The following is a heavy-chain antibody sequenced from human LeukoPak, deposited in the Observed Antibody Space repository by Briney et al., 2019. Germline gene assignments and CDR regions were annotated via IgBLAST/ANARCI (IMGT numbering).Heavy chain of an antibody. J-gene: IGHJ4*02. V-gene: IGHV4-39*01. CDR3: ARRRSVATDY. Sequence: SETLSLTCTVSGGXISSGGYYWSWIRQPPGKGLEWIGSIYYSGSTYYNPSLKSRVTISVDTSKNQFSLKLSSVTAADTAVYYCARRRSVATDYWGQGTLVTVSS. D-gene: IGHD6-19*01. CDR1: GGXISSGGYY. CDR2: IYYSGST.